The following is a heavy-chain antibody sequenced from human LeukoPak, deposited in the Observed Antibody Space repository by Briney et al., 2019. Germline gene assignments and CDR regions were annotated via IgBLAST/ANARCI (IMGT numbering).Heavy chain of an antibody. CDR3: AGVSTRGPYWEMGDYVWGSYRYETLGFDY. CDR2: INSDGSST. D-gene: IGHD3-16*02. Sequence: PGGSLRLSCAASGFTFSSYWMHWVRQAPGKGLVWVSRINSDGSSTSYADSVKGRFTISRDNAKNTLYLQMNSLRAEDTAVYYCAGVSTRGPYWEMGDYVWGSYRYETLGFDYWGQGTLVTVSS. J-gene: IGHJ4*02. V-gene: IGHV3-74*01. CDR1: GFTFSSYW.